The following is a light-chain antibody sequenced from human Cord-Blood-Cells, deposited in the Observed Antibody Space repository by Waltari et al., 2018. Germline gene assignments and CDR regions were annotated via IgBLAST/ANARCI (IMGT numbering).Light chain of an antibody. J-gene: IGKJ4*01. Sequence: EIELTQSPGTLSLSPGDRATLSCRASQSVSSSYLAWYQKKPGQAPRLLIYGASSRATGIPDRFSGSGSGTDFTLTISRLEPEDFAVYYCQQYGSSPLTFGGGTKVEIK. CDR2: GAS. CDR3: QQYGSSPLT. V-gene: IGKV3-20*01. CDR1: QSVSSSY.